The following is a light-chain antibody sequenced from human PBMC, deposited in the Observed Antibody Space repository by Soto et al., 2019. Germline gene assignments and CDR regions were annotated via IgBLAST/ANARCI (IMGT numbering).Light chain of an antibody. CDR2: DND. J-gene: IGLJ1*01. V-gene: IGLV1-51*01. Sequence: QSVLTQPPSVCAAPGQKVTISCSGRSSNIGNNFVSWYRHLPGTAPKLLIYDNDKRPSGIPDRISGSKSATSATLGITGLQTGDEADYYCATWDNSLSAAVFGPGTKVTVL. CDR3: ATWDNSLSAAV. CDR1: SSNIGNNF.